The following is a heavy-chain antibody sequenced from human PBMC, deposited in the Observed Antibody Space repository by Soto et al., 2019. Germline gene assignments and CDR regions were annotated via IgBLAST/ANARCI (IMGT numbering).Heavy chain of an antibody. V-gene: IGHV3-30*18. CDR3: TKEVAVPRLTKVEGHHALDV. CDR1: GFTFSSYG. D-gene: IGHD4-17*01. CDR2: VSSDGSYK. Sequence: QVQLVESGGGVVQPGRSLRLSCAASGFTFSSYGIHWVRQAPGRGLQWVAFVSSDGSYKYYAESAKGRFTVSSDNSKNTLFLQMNRVRPEDTAIYYCTKEVAVPRLTKVEGHHALDVWGQGTTVTVSS. J-gene: IGHJ6*02.